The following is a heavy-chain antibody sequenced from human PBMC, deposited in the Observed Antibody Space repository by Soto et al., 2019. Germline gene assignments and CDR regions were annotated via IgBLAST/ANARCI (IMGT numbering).Heavy chain of an antibody. V-gene: IGHV3-53*01. D-gene: IGHD1-26*01. CDR2: IYRGGGT. CDR1: GFTVSSHY. CDR3: ASTRDSGTSYYFDS. J-gene: IGHJ4*02. Sequence: GGSLRLSCAASGFTVSSHYMSWVRQGPGKGLEWVSVIYRGGGTFYADSVKGRFTISRDISQNTVFLQMNSLRAEDTAVYYCASTRDSGTSYYFDSWGQGTLVTVSS.